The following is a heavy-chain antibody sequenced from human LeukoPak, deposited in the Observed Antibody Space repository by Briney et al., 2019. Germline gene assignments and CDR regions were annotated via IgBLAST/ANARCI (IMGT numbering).Heavy chain of an antibody. CDR1: GGSISTYY. J-gene: IGHJ4*02. V-gene: IGHV4-4*09. CDR3: ARQEARAFDY. CDR2: IYTTGKT. D-gene: IGHD3-10*01. Sequence: SETLSLTCTVSGGSISTYYWTWIRQSPGKGLEWIGYIYTTGKTKYNPSLKSRITISVDTSKNQFSLKLNSVTAADTAVYYCARQEARAFDYGGQGTLVTVYS.